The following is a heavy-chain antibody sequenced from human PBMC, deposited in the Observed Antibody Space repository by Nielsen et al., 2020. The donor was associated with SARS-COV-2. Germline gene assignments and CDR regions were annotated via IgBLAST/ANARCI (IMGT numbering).Heavy chain of an antibody. V-gene: IGHV3-30-3*01. CDR1: GFTFSSYA. CDR3: AREFPAAIPRSYYYYGMDV. CDR2: ISYDGSNK. D-gene: IGHD2-2*01. J-gene: IGHJ6*02. Sequence: GGSLRLSCAASGFTFSSYAMHRVRQAPGKGLEWVAVISYDGSNKYYADSVKGRFTISRDNSKNTLYLQMNSLRAEDTAVYYCAREFPAAIPRSYYYYGMDVWGQGTTVTVSS.